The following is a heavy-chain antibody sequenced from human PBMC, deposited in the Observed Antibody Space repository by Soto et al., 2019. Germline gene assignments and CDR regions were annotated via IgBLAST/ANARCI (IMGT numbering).Heavy chain of an antibody. V-gene: IGHV5-51*01. CDR2: IYPGDSDT. J-gene: IGHJ6*02. CDR1: GYSFSSYW. Sequence: PGESLKISCKASGYSFSSYWIGWVRQMPGKGLEWMGIIYPGDSDTKYSPSLQGQVTISADTSISTAYLQWTSLKASDTAMYYYARTAAAGKYYYGMDVWGQGTTVTVSS. D-gene: IGHD6-13*01. CDR3: ARTAAAGKYYYGMDV.